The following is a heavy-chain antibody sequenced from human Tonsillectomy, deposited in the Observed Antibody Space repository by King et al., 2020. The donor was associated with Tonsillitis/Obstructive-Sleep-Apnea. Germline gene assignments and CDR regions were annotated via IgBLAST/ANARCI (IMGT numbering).Heavy chain of an antibody. Sequence: QLVQSGAEVKKPGSSVKVSCKASGGTFSSYAISWVRQAPGQGLEWMGGIIPIFGTANYAQKFQGRVTITADESTSTAYMELSSLRSEDTAVYYCAGGGTMVRGVVYYYYYMDVWGKGTTVTVSS. CDR1: GGTFSSYA. CDR2: IIPIFGTA. J-gene: IGHJ6*03. D-gene: IGHD3-10*01. CDR3: AGGGTMVRGVVYYYYYMDV. V-gene: IGHV1-69*01.